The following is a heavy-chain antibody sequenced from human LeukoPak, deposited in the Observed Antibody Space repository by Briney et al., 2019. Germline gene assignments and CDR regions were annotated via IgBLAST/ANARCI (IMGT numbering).Heavy chain of an antibody. CDR1: GGTFSSYA. D-gene: IGHD4-23*01. J-gene: IGHJ6*03. Sequence: SVKVSCKASGGTFSSYAISWVRQAPGQGLEWMGGIIPIFGTANYAQKFQGRVTITADKSTSTAYMELSSLRSEDTAVYYCASAGNSVPYYYYYMDVWGKGTTVTVSS. CDR2: IIPIFGTA. CDR3: ASAGNSVPYYYYYMDV. V-gene: IGHV1-69*06.